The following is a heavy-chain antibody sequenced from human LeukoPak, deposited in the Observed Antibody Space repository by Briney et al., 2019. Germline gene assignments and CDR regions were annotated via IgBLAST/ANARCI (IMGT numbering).Heavy chain of an antibody. J-gene: IGHJ4*02. Sequence: GGSLRLSCVVSTFTKAWMNWVRQAPGKGLEWVGFIRSKAYGETADYAASVKGRFTISRDDSKAIAYLQMNSLKTEDTAVYHCTKDRGAYNLYDYWGQGTLVTVSS. CDR2: IRSKAYGETA. CDR3: TKDRGAYNLYDY. D-gene: IGHD1-1*01. V-gene: IGHV3-49*04. CDR1: TFTKAW.